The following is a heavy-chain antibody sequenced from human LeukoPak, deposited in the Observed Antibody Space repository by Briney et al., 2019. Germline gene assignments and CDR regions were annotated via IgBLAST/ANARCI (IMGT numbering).Heavy chain of an antibody. Sequence: GESLKISCKGSGYSFTSHWIGWVRQMPGKGLEWMGIIYPGGSDTRYSPSFQGQVTISADRSITTAYLEWSSLKASDTAMYYCARHAYGDYYFDYWGQGTLVTVSS. D-gene: IGHD4-17*01. V-gene: IGHV5-51*01. CDR3: ARHAYGDYYFDY. CDR1: GYSFTSHW. J-gene: IGHJ4*02. CDR2: IYPGGSDT.